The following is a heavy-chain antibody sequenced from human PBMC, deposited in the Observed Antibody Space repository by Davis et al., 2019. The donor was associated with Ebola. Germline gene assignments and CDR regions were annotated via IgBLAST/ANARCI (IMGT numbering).Heavy chain of an antibody. V-gene: IGHV4-59*01. Sequence: PSQTLSLTCNGSGGSISRYYCSWIRQPPGKGLEWIWYMYYSGSTNYNPSLKSRVTISVDTSKNQFSLKLTSVTAADTAVYYCVRFGRGAYWGQGTLVTVSS. CDR3: VRFGRGAY. CDR2: MYYSGST. D-gene: IGHD3-16*01. J-gene: IGHJ4*02. CDR1: GGSISRYY.